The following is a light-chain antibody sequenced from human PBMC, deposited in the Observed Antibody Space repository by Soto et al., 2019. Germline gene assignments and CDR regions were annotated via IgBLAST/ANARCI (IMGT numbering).Light chain of an antibody. CDR3: QQSHTTPYT. CDR2: AAS. J-gene: IGKJ2*01. CDR1: QNIDPY. Sequence: DIQMTQSPSSLSASFGDRGTLTCRASQNIDPYLNWYQHKPGTAPKLLMYAASSLHSGVPSRFSGSGSETDFTLTISRLHPEDFATYFCQQSHTTPYTCGQGTKLEI. V-gene: IGKV1-39*01.